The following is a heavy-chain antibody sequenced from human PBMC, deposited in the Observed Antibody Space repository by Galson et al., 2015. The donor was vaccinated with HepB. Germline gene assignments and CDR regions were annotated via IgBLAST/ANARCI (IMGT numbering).Heavy chain of an antibody. CDR1: GFPFSSYS. V-gene: IGHV3-48*01. D-gene: IGHD5-18*01. J-gene: IGHJ4*02. CDR3: ARSGYSHGGFFDY. CDR2: INSGSSTI. Sequence: SLRLSCAASGFPFSSYSMNWVRQAPGKGLEWVSYINSGSSTIYYADSVKGRFTISRDNAKNSLYLQMNSLRAGDTAVYYCARSGYSHGGFFDYWGQGTLVTVSS.